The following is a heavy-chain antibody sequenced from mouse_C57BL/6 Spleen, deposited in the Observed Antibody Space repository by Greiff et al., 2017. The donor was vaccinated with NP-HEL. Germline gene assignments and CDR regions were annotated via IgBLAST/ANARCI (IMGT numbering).Heavy chain of an antibody. CDR2: INPNNGGT. D-gene: IGHD2-4*01. V-gene: IGHV1-22*01. Sequence: EVQLQQSGPELVKPGASVKMSCKASGYTFTDYNMHWVKQSHGKSLEWIGYINPNNGGTSYNQKFKGKATLTVNKSSSTAYMELRSLTSEDSAVYYGARNYDYISAWFAYWGQGTLVTVSA. CDR3: ARNYDYISAWFAY. CDR1: GYTFTDYN. J-gene: IGHJ3*01.